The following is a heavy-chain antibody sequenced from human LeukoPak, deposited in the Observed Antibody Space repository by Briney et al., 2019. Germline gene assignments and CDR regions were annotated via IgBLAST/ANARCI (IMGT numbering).Heavy chain of an antibody. D-gene: IGHD3-22*01. CDR2: ISYDGSNK. CDR1: GFTFSSYA. J-gene: IGHJ2*01. V-gene: IGHV3-30-3*01. Sequence: GRSLRLSCAASGFTFSSYAMHWVRQAPGKGLEWVAVISYDGSNKYYADSVKGRFTISRDNSKNTLYLQMNSLRAEDTAVYYCARAGINYDSSGYCRIYWYFDLWGRGTLVTVSS. CDR3: ARAGINYDSSGYCRIYWYFDL.